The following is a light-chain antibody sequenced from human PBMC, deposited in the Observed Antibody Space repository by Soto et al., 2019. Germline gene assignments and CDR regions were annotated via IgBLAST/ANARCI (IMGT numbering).Light chain of an antibody. CDR3: QKYISAPLT. V-gene: IGKV1-27*01. CDR2: VAS. CDR1: QAIGNS. Sequence: DIQMTQSPSSLSASVGDRVTITCRASQAIGNSLVWYQQKPGKVPKLLINVASTLQSGVPSRFSGSGSGTDSTLTISSLQPEDVATYYCQKYISAPLTFGGGTKVEI. J-gene: IGKJ4*01.